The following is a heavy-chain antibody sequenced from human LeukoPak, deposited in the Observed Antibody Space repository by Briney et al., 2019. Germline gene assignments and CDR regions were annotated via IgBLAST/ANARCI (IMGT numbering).Heavy chain of an antibody. CDR2: IYYSGTT. Sequence: KPSETLSLTCTVSGGSISRSSYYWGWIRQPPGKGLEWIGSIYYSGTTNYNPSLKSRVTISVDTSKNQFSLKLSSVTAADTAVYYCAREPSKYYDSSGYSYDAFDIWGQGTMVTVSS. CDR3: AREPSKYYDSSGYSYDAFDI. J-gene: IGHJ3*02. CDR1: GGSISRSSYY. D-gene: IGHD3-22*01. V-gene: IGHV4-39*07.